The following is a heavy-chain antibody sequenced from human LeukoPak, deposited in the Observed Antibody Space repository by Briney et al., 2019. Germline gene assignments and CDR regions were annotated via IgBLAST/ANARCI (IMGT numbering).Heavy chain of an antibody. J-gene: IGHJ4*02. D-gene: IGHD4-23*01. CDR3: ARVYGGPFDL. Sequence: GGSLRLSCAASGFTFSDTWMHWVRQAPGMGLMWVARINTDGSDAVYSGSVKGRFTISRDNTQNTLHLQMHSLRAEDTAMYYCARVYGGPFDLWGQGNPVTVSS. CDR2: INTDGSDA. CDR1: GFTFSDTW. V-gene: IGHV3-74*01.